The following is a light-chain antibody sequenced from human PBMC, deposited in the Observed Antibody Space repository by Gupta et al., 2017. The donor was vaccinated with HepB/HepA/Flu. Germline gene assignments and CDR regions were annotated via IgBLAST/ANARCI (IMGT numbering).Light chain of an antibody. CDR3: GQEVSYPIT. V-gene: IGKV1-6*01. CDR2: SVS. J-gene: IGKJ4*01. Sequence: IQMTQSPSSLSASVGERVTITSRATQDIKNDFYRYQQKAGKPPKLLIYSVSTVPSGVPSRISGSRSGTDFTLTISSLQPEDFATYYCGQEVSYPITFGRGTTVEIK. CDR1: QDIKND.